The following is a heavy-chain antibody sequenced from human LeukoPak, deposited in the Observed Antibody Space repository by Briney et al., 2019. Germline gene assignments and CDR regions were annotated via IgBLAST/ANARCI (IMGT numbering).Heavy chain of an antibody. V-gene: IGHV1-18*01. Sequence: ASVKVSCKASGYTFTIYGISWVRQAPGQGLEWMGWISAYNGNTNYAQKLQGRVTMTTDTSTSTAYMELRSLRSDDTAVYYCARDLMVGATTHAFDYWGQGTLVTVSS. D-gene: IGHD1-26*01. CDR1: GYTFTIYG. J-gene: IGHJ4*02. CDR2: ISAYNGNT. CDR3: ARDLMVGATTHAFDY.